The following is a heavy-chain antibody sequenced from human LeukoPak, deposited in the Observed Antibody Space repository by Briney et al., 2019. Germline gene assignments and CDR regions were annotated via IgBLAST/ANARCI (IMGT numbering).Heavy chain of an antibody. Sequence: SETLSLTCTVSGGSISSGGYYWSWIRQHPGKGLEWIGYIYYSGSTYYNPSLKSRVTISVDTSKNQFSLKLSSVTAADTAVYYCARAAGTYHYDSSHFDYWGQGTLVTVSS. CDR1: GGSISSGGYY. V-gene: IGHV4-31*03. CDR3: ARAAGTYHYDSSHFDY. CDR2: IYYSGST. D-gene: IGHD3-22*01. J-gene: IGHJ4*02.